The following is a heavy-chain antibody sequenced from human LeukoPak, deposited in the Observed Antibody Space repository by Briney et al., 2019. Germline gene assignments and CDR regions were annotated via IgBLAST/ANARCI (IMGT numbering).Heavy chain of an antibody. J-gene: IGHJ4*02. D-gene: IGHD1-26*01. Sequence: ASVKVSCKASGYTFTSYGITWVRQAPGQGLEWMGWISAYNGNTSHAQKLQGRATMTTDAATSTVYMELRSLRSDNTAVYYCARGPYSGSYFAPYYFDYWGQGTLVTVSS. V-gene: IGHV1-18*01. CDR1: GYTFTSYG. CDR2: ISAYNGNT. CDR3: ARGPYSGSYFAPYYFDY.